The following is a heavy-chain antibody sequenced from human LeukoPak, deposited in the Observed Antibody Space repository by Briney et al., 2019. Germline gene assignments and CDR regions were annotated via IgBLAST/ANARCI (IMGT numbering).Heavy chain of an antibody. V-gene: IGHV3-53*01. J-gene: IGHJ4*02. CDR3: ARVVDHDYGDYYLDY. CDR1: GFTVSSND. Sequence: PGGSLRLSCAASGFTVSSNDMSWVRQAPGKGLECISVIYSGGSTDYADSVKGRLTISRDNSKNTLYLQMNSLRAEDTAVYYCARVVDHDYGDYYLDYWRQGTLVTVSS. D-gene: IGHD4-17*01. CDR2: IYSGGST.